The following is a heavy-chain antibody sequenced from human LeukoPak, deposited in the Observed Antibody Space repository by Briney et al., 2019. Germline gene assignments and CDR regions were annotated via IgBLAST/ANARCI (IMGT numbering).Heavy chain of an antibody. D-gene: IGHD1-26*01. J-gene: IGHJ5*02. CDR2: INPNSGGT. CDR3: ARDMIVGATTDWFDP. Sequence: ASVKVSCKASGYTFTGYYMHWVRQAPGQGLEWMGWINPNSGGTNYAQKFQGRVTMTRDTSISTAYMELSRLRSDDTAVYYCARDMIVGATTDWFDPWGQGTLVTVSS. V-gene: IGHV1-2*02. CDR1: GYTFTGYY.